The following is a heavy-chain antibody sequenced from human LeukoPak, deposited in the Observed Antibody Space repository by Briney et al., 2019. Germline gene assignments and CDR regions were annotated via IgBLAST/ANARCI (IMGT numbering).Heavy chain of an antibody. CDR3: ARELWAYCSSTSCFRLGY. J-gene: IGHJ4*02. D-gene: IGHD2-2*01. CDR1: GYTFISYG. V-gene: IGHV1-2*02. Sequence: ASVKVSXKAFGYTFISYGINWVRQAPGQGLEWMGWINPNSGGTNYAQKFQGRVTMTRDTSISTAYMELSRLRSDDTAVYYCARELWAYCSSTSCFRLGYWGQGTLVTVSS. CDR2: INPNSGGT.